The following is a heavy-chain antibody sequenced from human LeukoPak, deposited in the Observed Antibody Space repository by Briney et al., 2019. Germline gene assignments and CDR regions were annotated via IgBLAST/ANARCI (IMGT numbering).Heavy chain of an antibody. D-gene: IGHD6-13*01. V-gene: IGHV3-23*01. J-gene: IGHJ4*02. Sequence: PGGSLRLSCAASGFTFRTLAMNWVRQAPGKGLEWVSTISDNGRSTHYADSVKGRFTISRDNSKNTLFLQMNSLRAEDTAVYYCAKDRAQQLVLDFWGQGTLVTVSS. CDR1: GFTFRTLA. CDR3: AKDRAQQLVLDF. CDR2: ISDNGRST.